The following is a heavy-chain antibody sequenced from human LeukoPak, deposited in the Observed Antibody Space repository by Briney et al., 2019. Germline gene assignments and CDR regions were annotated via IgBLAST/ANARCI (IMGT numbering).Heavy chain of an antibody. V-gene: IGHV1-2*02. D-gene: IGHD6-13*01. CDR1: GYTFTGYY. CDR3: ARGKIAAAGLQADYYYFYYMDV. Sequence: ASVKVSCKASGYTFTGYYMHWVRQAPGQGLEWMGWINPNSGGTNYAQKFQGRVTMTRDTSIRTAYMELNRLTSDDTAVYYCARGKIAAAGLQADYYYFYYMDVWGKGTTVTVSS. CDR2: INPNSGGT. J-gene: IGHJ6*03.